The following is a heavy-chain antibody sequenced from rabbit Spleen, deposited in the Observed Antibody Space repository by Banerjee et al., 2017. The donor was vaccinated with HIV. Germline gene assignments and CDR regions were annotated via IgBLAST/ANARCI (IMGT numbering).Heavy chain of an antibody. D-gene: IGHD8-1*01. CDR1: GFSFSRRYG. V-gene: IGHV1S47*01. Sequence: QRGASLTITCTASGFSFSRRYGICWVRLAPGKGPEWLACIYNCNDTTFYASWVNGRFTISRSTSLNTVTLQLPHPTAVGYASSYCATSDRIYDYTDCYFNLWGQGTLVTVS. J-gene: IGHJ4*01. CDR3: ATSDRIYDYTDCYFNL. CDR2: IYNCNDTT.